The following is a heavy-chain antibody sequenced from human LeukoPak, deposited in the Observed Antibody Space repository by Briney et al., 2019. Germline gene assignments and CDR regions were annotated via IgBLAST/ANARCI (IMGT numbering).Heavy chain of an antibody. CDR1: GYTFTSYY. D-gene: IGHD3-10*01. J-gene: IGHJ4*02. V-gene: IGHV1-46*01. Sequence: ASVKVSCKASGYTFTSYYMHWVRQAPGQGLEWMGIINPSSGSTSYAQKFQGRVTMTRDTSTSTVYMELSSLRSEDTAVYYCVRDLFIKGPRASPGYWGQGTLVTVSS. CDR2: INPSSGST. CDR3: VRDLFIKGPRASPGY.